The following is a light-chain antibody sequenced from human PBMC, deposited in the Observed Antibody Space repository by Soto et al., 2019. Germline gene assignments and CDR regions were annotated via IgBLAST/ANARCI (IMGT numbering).Light chain of an antibody. CDR3: QQYGSSPET. CDR2: GAS. V-gene: IGKV3-20*01. J-gene: IGKJ4*01. Sequence: EIVLTQSPGTLSLSPGERATLSCRASQSVSSSYLAWYQQKPGQAPRLLIDGASSRATGIPDRFSGSGSGTDFTLTISRLEPEDFAVYYCQQYGSSPETFGGGTKVEIQ. CDR1: QSVSSSY.